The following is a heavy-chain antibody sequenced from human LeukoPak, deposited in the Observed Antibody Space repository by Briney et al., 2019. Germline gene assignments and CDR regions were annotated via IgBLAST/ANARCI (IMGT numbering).Heavy chain of an antibody. D-gene: IGHD3-16*02. J-gene: IGHJ4*02. V-gene: IGHV3-7*01. CDR2: IKQDGSEK. CDR3: ARSLRYYDYVWGSYRYTGALDY. CDR1: GFTFSSYW. Sequence: GGSLRLSCAASGFTFSSYWMSWVRQAPGKGLEWVANIKQDGSEKYYVDSVKGRFTISRDNAKNSLYLQMNSLRAEDTAVYYCARSLRYYDYVWGSYRYTGALDYWGQGTLVTVSS.